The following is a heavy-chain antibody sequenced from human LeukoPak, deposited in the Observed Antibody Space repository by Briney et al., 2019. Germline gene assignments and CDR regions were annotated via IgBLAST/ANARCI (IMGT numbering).Heavy chain of an antibody. CDR1: GITLSELW. CDR2: IKQDGSEK. V-gene: IGHV3-7*04. D-gene: IGHD6-19*01. CDR3: VGGYGWLPDY. Sequence: GGSLRLSCAGYGITLSELWMNWVRQVPGKGLEWVANIKQDGSEKRYVDSVKGRFTISRDNAKNSVYLQMNSLRVDDTAVYYCVGGYGWLPDYWGQGALVTVSS. J-gene: IGHJ4*02.